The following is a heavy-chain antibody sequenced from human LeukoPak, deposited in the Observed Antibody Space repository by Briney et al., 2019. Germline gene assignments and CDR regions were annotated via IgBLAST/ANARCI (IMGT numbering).Heavy chain of an antibody. CDR3: ATPEIAVALGY. V-gene: IGHV3-30-3*01. Sequence: GGSLRLSCAASGFTFSSYVMHCVRQAPGKGLEWVAVIAYDGSNKYYADSVKGRFTISRDNSKNTLYLQMNSLTAEDTAVYYCATPEIAVALGYWGQGTLVTVSS. J-gene: IGHJ4*02. D-gene: IGHD6-19*01. CDR1: GFTFSSYV. CDR2: IAYDGSNK.